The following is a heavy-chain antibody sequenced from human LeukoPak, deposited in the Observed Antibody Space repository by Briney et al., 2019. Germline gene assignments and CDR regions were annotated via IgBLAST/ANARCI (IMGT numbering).Heavy chain of an antibody. CDR1: GFTFSSYG. Sequence: GGSLRLSCAASGFTFSSYGMHWVRQAPGKGLEWVAVIWYDGSNNYYADSVKGRFTISRDNSKNTLYLQMNSLRAEDTAVYYCARDDSVWGSWDYWGQGTLVTVSS. J-gene: IGHJ4*02. V-gene: IGHV3-33*01. D-gene: IGHD3-16*01. CDR3: ARDDSVWGSWDY. CDR2: IWYDGSNN.